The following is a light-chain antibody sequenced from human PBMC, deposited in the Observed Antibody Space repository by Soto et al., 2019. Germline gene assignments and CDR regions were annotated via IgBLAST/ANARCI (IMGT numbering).Light chain of an antibody. CDR2: KTS. CDR1: QSLEHSDGNTY. V-gene: IGKV2-24*01. CDR3: MQGTQFPHT. J-gene: IGKJ2*01. Sequence: DIVMTQTPLSSPVTLGQPASISCRSSQSLEHSDGNTYLSWLQQRPGQPPRLLIYKTSNRFSGVPDRFSGSGAGTDFTLKISRVEAEDVGVYYCMQGTQFPHTFGQGTKLEIK.